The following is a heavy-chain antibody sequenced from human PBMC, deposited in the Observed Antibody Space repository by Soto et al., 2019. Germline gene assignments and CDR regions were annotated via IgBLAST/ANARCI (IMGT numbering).Heavy chain of an antibody. CDR1: GFTFDDYA. D-gene: IGHD4-17*01. V-gene: IGHV3-9*01. CDR3: AKDYGPFNYYYGMDV. Sequence: PGGSLRLSCAASGFTFDDYAMHWVRQAPGKGLEWVSGISWNSGSIGYADSVKGRFTISRDNAKNSLYLQMNSLRAEDTALYYCAKDYGPFNYYYGMDVWGQGTTVTVSS. CDR2: ISWNSGSI. J-gene: IGHJ6*02.